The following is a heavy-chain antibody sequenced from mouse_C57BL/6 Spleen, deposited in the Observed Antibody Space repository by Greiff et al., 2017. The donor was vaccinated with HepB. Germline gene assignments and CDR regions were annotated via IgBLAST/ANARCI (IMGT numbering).Heavy chain of an antibody. CDR3: ARRSGCITTVVDY. V-gene: IGHV1-72*01. J-gene: IGHJ3*01. CDR2: IDPNSGGT. Sequence: QVQLKQPGAELVKPGASVKLSCTASGYTFTSYWMHWVQQRPGRGLEWIGRIDPNSGGTKYNEKFKSKATLTVDKPSSTAYMQLSSLTSEDSAVYYCARRSGCITTVVDYWGQGTLVTVSA. CDR1: GYTFTSYW. D-gene: IGHD1-1*01.